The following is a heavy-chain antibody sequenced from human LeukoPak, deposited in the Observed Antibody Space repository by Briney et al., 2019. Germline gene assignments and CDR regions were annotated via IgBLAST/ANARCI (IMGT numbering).Heavy chain of an antibody. CDR1: GFTISSYE. CDR2: TSGSGTTI. V-gene: IGHV3-48*03. CDR3: ARSVQWLPY. Sequence: PGGSLRLSCVASGFTISSYEMNWLRQSPGKGLEWVSYTSGSGTTIYYADSVKGRFTISRDNADNSLYLQMNSLRAEDTAVYYCARSVQWLPYWGQGTLVTVSS. D-gene: IGHD6-19*01. J-gene: IGHJ4*02.